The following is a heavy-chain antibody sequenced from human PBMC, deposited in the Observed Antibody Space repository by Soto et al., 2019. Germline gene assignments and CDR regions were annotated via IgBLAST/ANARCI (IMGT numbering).Heavy chain of an antibody. J-gene: IGHJ4*02. CDR1: GGSFSGNY. Sequence: QVQLQQWGAGLLKPSETLSLTCTVYGGSFSGNYWSWIRQPPGMGLEWIGEISHSGTTNYNPSLISRVTISVDTSKNQFSLKLSSVTDAYTAIYYCARGHLPGGNTFYYDYWGQRTLVTVSS. CDR3: ARGHLPGGNTFYYDY. D-gene: IGHD2-15*01. V-gene: IGHV4-34*01. CDR2: ISHSGTT.